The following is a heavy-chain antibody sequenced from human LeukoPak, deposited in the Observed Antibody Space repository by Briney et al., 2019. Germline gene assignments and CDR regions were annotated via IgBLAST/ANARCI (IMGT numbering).Heavy chain of an antibody. CDR3: ARTMVRGTSGLDV. J-gene: IGHJ6*04. Sequence: PGGSLRLSCAASGFTFSSYAMHWVRQAPGKGLEWVAVISYDGSNKYYADSVKGRFTISRDNSKNTLYLQMNSLRAEDTAVYYCARTMVRGTSGLDVWGKGTTVTISS. CDR1: GFTFSSYA. V-gene: IGHV3-30*04. CDR2: ISYDGSNK. D-gene: IGHD3-10*01.